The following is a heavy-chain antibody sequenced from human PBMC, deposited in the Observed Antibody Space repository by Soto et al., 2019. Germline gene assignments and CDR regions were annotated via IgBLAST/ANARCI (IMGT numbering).Heavy chain of an antibody. CDR2: ISYDGSNK. D-gene: IGHD6-6*01. Sequence: GGSLRLSCAASGFTFSSYGMHWVRQAPGKGLEWVAVISYDGSNKYYADSVKGRFTISRDNSKNTLYLQMNSLRAEDTAVYYCAKDRYSSSRPRYYYSCCMDVWGQGTTVTVSS. CDR3: AKDRYSSSRPRYYYSCCMDV. V-gene: IGHV3-30*18. J-gene: IGHJ6*02. CDR1: GFTFSSYG.